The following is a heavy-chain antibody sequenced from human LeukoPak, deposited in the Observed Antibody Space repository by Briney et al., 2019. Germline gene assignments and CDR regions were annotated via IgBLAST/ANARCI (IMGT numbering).Heavy chain of an antibody. CDR2: VNNDGSST. D-gene: IGHD5/OR15-5a*01. Sequence: GGSLRLSCAASGFIFSNYWMHWVRQAPGKGLVWVSRVNNDGSSTTYADSVKGRFTISRDNAKNTLYLQMNGLRAEDTAVYYCAKGGLRVTDYWGQGTLVTVSS. CDR1: GFIFSNYW. V-gene: IGHV3-74*03. CDR3: AKGGLRVTDY. J-gene: IGHJ4*02.